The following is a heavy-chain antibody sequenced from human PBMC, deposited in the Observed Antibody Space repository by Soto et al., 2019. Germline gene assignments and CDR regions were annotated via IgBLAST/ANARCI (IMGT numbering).Heavy chain of an antibody. V-gene: IGHV6-1*01. D-gene: IGHD6-13*01. CDR2: TYYRSKWYN. Sequence: QTLSLTCVISGDSVSSNSAAWNWIRQSPSRGLEWLGRTYYRSKWYNDYAVSVKSRITINPDTSKNQFSLQLNSVTPEDTAVYYCARDLKGSSWYYYYGMDVWGQGTTVTVSS. CDR1: GDSVSSNSAA. J-gene: IGHJ6*02. CDR3: ARDLKGSSWYYYYGMDV.